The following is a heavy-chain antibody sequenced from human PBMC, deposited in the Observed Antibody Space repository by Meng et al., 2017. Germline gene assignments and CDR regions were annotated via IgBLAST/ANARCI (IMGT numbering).Heavy chain of an antibody. V-gene: IGHV3-43D*04. CDR2: ISWDGGST. CDR3: AKDMTGGYYYYGMDV. Sequence: GGSLRLSCAASGFTFDDYAMHWVRQAPGKGLEWVSLISWDGGSTYYADSVNGRFTISRDNSKNSLYLQMNSLRAEDTALYYCAKDMTGGYYYYGMDVWGQGTTVTVSS. J-gene: IGHJ6*02. CDR1: GFTFDDYA. D-gene: IGHD3-16*01.